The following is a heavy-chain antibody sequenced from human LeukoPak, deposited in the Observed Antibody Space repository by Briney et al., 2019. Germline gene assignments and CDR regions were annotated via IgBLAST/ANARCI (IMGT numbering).Heavy chain of an antibody. CDR1: GFTFSSYG. V-gene: IGHV3-30*18. D-gene: IGHD2-15*01. Sequence: GGSLRLSCAASGFTFSSYGMHWVRQAPGKGLEWVAVISYDGSNKYYADSVKGRFTISRDNSKNTLYLQMNSLRAEDTAVYYCAKDGPLLVAYAYFQHWGQGTLVTVSS. CDR2: ISYDGSNK. CDR3: AKDGPLLVAYAYFQH. J-gene: IGHJ1*01.